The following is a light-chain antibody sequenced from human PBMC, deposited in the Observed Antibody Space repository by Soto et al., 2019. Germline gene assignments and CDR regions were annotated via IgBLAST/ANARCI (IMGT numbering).Light chain of an antibody. CDR1: QNIRTY. V-gene: IGKV1-39*01. CDR2: SAS. Sequence: DIQMTQSPYSLSASVGDSVTITCRASQNIRTYLNWYQQKPGRAPKLLIHSASALPSGVPSRFSGSGSGTEFTLTMSGLQPEDFATCYCQRAPSTPYTSVQGTQL. CDR3: QRAPSTPYT. J-gene: IGKJ2*01.